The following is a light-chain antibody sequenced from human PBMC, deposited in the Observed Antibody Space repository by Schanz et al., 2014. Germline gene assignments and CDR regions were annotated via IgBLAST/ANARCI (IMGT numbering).Light chain of an antibody. Sequence: QSALTQPASVSGSPGQSITISCTGTSSDIGGYNYVSWYQQHPGKAPKLMIYDVSNRPSGVSNRFSGSKSGNTAFLTISGLQAEDEADYYCGSYTTSINYVFGTGTKLTVL. CDR3: GSYTTSINYV. CDR1: SSDIGGYNY. J-gene: IGLJ1*01. CDR2: DVS. V-gene: IGLV2-14*01.